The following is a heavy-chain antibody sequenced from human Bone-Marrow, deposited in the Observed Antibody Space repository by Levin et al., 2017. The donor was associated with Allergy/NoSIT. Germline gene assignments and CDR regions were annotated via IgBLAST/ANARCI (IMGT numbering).Heavy chain of an antibody. V-gene: IGHV3-48*02. CDR3: ARVSEASLYPSFDY. Sequence: PGGSLRLSCAASGFTFNTYSMNWVRQAPGKGLEWVSYVSYSDSTVYYADSVQGRFTISRDNAKSSLYLQMNSLRDEDTAVYYCARVSEASLYPSFDYWGQGTLVTVSS. CDR1: GFTFNTYS. CDR2: VSYSDSTV. D-gene: IGHD2/OR15-2a*01. J-gene: IGHJ4*02.